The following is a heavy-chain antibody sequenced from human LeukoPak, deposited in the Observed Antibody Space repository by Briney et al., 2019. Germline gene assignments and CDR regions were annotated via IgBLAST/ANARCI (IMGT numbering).Heavy chain of an antibody. Sequence: GGSLRLSCVASGFSFSYYSMIWVRQAPGKGLEWVSSISSASNYISYADSLKGRFTISRDNAKTSLYLRMNSLRVEDTAVYYCARVDWNDRKYYSDYWGQGTLVTVSS. J-gene: IGHJ4*02. V-gene: IGHV3-21*01. D-gene: IGHD1-1*01. CDR3: ARVDWNDRKYYSDY. CDR1: GFSFSYYS. CDR2: ISSASNYI.